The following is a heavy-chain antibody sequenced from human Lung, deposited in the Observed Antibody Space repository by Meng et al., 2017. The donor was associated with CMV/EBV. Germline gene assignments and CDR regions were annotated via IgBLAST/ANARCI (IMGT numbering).Heavy chain of an antibody. D-gene: IGHD3-3*01. CDR1: GYTFTDCY. J-gene: IGHJ4*02. V-gene: IGHV1-2*02. CDR2: INTYSGDT. Sequence: ASXXVSXKASGYTFTDCYIIRVRLDPGQGLEWMGSINTYSGDTHFAQNFQGRVTMTRDTSISTAYMELTSLKTDDTAIYYCARDPSASVWSGYHEYWGQGXLVTVSS. CDR3: ARDPSASVWSGYHEY.